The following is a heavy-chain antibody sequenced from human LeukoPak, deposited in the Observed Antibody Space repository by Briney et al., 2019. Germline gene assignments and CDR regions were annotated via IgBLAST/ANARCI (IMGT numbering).Heavy chain of an antibody. Sequence: ASVKVSCKASGYTFTSFGITWVRQAPGQGLEWVGWMNTYNGNTNYAQKFQGRVTMTSDTSTSTAYMELRSLRSDDTAVYYCARSRSFYDSAGYYDFWGQGTLVTVSS. CDR1: GYTFTSFG. V-gene: IGHV1-18*01. J-gene: IGHJ4*02. CDR3: ARSRSFYDSAGYYDF. CDR2: MNTYNGNT. D-gene: IGHD3-22*01.